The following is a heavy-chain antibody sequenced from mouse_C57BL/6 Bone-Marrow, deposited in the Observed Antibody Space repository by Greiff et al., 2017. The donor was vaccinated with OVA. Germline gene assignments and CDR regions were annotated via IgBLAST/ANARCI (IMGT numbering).Heavy chain of an antibody. CDR1: GFNIKDDY. CDR3: TTVTTVVANYAMDY. CDR2: IDPENGDT. D-gene: IGHD1-1*01. Sequence: EVQLQQSGAELVRPGASVKLSCTASGFNIKDDYMHWVKQRPEQGLEWIGWIDPENGDTEYASKFQGKATITADTSSNTACLQRSSLTSDDTAVYYCTTVTTVVANYAMDYWGQGTSVTVSS. V-gene: IGHV14-4*01. J-gene: IGHJ4*01.